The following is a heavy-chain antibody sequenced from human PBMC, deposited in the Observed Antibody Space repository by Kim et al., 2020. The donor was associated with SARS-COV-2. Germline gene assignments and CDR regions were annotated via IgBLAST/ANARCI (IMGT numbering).Heavy chain of an antibody. CDR1: GGSISSYY. D-gene: IGHD6-13*01. CDR2: IYYSGST. J-gene: IGHJ4*02. V-gene: IGHV4-59*01. CDR3: ARGRATLGGIAAAVLVDY. Sequence: SETLSLTCTVSGGSISSYYWSWIRQPPGKGLEWIGYIYYSGSTNYNPSLKSRVTISVDTSKNQFSLKLSSVTAADTAVYYCARGRATLGGIAAAVLVDYWGQGTLVTVSS.